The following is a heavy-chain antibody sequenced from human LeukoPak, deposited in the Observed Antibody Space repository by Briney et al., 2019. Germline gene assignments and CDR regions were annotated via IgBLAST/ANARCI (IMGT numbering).Heavy chain of an antibody. V-gene: IGHV3-11*04. Sequence: LGESLKISCAASGFTFSDYYMSWIRQAPGKGLEWVSYISSSGSSIYHADSVKGRFTISRDNAENSLYLQMNGLRVDDTAVYFCARDGPSGYNSFLYWGQGTLVTVSS. CDR2: ISSSGSSI. CDR1: GFTFSDYY. J-gene: IGHJ4*02. D-gene: IGHD5-12*01. CDR3: ARDGPSGYNSFLY.